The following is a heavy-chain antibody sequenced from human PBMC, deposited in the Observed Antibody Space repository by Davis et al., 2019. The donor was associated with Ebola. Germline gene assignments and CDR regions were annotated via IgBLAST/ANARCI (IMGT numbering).Heavy chain of an antibody. J-gene: IGHJ4*01. CDR3: ARGVWSGYLKD. D-gene: IGHD3-3*01. CDR1: GGTFSSYT. Sequence: AASVKVSCKASGGTFSSYTISWVRQAPGQGLEWMGIINPSGGSTNYAQKFQGRVTMTSDTSTRTVYLDLSSLRSEDTAVYYCARGVWSGYLKDWGHGTLVTVSS. CDR2: INPSGGST. V-gene: IGHV1-46*01.